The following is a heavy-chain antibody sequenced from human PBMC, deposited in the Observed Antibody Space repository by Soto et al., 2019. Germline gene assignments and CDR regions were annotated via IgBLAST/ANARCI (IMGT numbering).Heavy chain of an antibody. CDR1: GYTFTAYY. Sequence: QVQLVQSGAELKEPGDSVRVSCEASGYTFTAYYIHWVRQAPGQGLEWMGWINPRFGDTSYAQDFQGRVSMTSDTSISTVSMELSRLTSDDTAIYYCARNMDYYYGPGSGNGHGFWGQGTTVTVFS. J-gene: IGHJ6*02. CDR3: ARNMDYYYGPGSGNGHGF. V-gene: IGHV1-2*02. CDR2: INPRFGDT. D-gene: IGHD3-10*01.